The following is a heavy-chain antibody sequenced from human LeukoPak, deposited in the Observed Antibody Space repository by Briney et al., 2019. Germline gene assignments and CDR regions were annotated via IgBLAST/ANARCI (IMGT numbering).Heavy chain of an antibody. CDR1: GGSFSGYY. CDR2: INHSGST. CDR3: GSYSSSRLFDY. J-gene: IGHJ4*02. Sequence: PSETLSLTCAVYGGSFSGYYWSWIRQPPGKGLEWIGEINHSGSTNYNPSLKSRVTISVDTSKNQFSLKLSSVTAADTAVYYCGSYSSSRLFDYWGQGTLVTVSS. D-gene: IGHD6-6*01. V-gene: IGHV4-34*01.